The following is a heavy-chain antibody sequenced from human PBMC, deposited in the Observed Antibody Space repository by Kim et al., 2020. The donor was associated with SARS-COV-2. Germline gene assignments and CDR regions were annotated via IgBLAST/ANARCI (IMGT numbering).Heavy chain of an antibody. J-gene: IGHJ6*02. V-gene: IGHV3-23*01. D-gene: IGHD3-10*01. CDR1: GFTFSSYA. CDR3: AKDARSGFGELYYYYGMDV. Sequence: GGSPRLSCAASGFTFSSYAMSWVRQAPGKGLEWVSAISGSGGSTYYADSVKGRFTISRDNSKNTLYLQMNSLRAEDTAVYYCAKDARSGFGELYYYYGMDVWGQGTTVTVSS. CDR2: ISGSGGST.